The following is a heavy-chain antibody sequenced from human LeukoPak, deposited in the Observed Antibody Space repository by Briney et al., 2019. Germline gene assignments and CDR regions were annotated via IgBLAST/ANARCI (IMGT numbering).Heavy chain of an antibody. CDR1: GYTFTSYG. CDR3: ARVGITMVRGVTDWFDP. J-gene: IGHJ5*02. D-gene: IGHD3-10*01. Sequence: ASVKVSCKASGYTFTSYGISWVRQAPGQGLEWMGWTSAYSGNTNYAQKLQGRVTMTTDTSTSTAYMELRSLRSDDTAVYYCARVGITMVRGVTDWFDPWGQGTLVTVSS. CDR2: TSAYSGNT. V-gene: IGHV1-18*01.